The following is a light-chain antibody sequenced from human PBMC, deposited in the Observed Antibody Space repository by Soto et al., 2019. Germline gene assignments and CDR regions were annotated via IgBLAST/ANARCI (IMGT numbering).Light chain of an antibody. CDR2: WSS. CDR1: QSVLYSSNNKNY. V-gene: IGKV4-1*01. CDR3: QQYYSTSWT. Sequence: DIVMTQSPDSLAVSLGERATINCKSSQSVLYSSNNKNYLAWYQQKPGQPPKLLIYWSSTRESGVPDRFSGSGSGTDFTLPICRLEAEDVAVYYCQQYYSTSWTFGQGTKVDIK. J-gene: IGKJ1*01.